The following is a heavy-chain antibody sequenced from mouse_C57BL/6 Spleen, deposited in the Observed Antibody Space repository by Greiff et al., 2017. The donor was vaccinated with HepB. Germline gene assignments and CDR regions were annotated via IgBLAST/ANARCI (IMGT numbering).Heavy chain of an antibody. CDR1: GYTFTSYW. Sequence: QVQLQQPGTELVKPGASVKLSCKASGYTFTSYWMHWVKQRPGQGLEWIGNINPSNGGTNYNEKLKSKATLTVEKYSSTAYMQLSSLTSEDSAVYYCASDYYGSSYRYVDVWGTVTTVTVAS. J-gene: IGHJ1*03. CDR3: ASDYYGSSYRYVDV. CDR2: INPSNGGT. D-gene: IGHD1-1*01. V-gene: IGHV1-53*01.